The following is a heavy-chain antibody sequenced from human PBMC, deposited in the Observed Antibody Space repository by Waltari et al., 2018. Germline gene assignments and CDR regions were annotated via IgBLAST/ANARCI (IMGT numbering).Heavy chain of an antibody. CDR2: ISGSGGST. Sequence: EVQLLESGGGLVQPGGSLRLSCAASGFNFSSYAMSWVRQAPGTGLEWVSAISGSGGSTYDADAGKGRFTISRDNSKNTLYLQMNSLRAEDTAVYYCAKPPRTGGGATRVYFDYWGQGTLVTVSS. CDR3: AKPPRTGGGATRVYFDY. CDR1: GFNFSSYA. J-gene: IGHJ4*02. D-gene: IGHD3-16*01. V-gene: IGHV3-23*01.